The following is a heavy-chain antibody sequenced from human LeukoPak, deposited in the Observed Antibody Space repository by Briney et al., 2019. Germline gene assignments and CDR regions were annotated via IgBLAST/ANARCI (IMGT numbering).Heavy chain of an antibody. CDR2: IYYSGST. CDR3: ASSIVGLGYYYYGMDV. Sequence: PSEALSLTCTVSGGSISSYYWSWIRQPPGKGLEWIGYIYYSGSTNYNPSLKSRVTISVDTSKNQFSLKLSSVTAADTAVYYCASSIVGLGYYYYGMDVWGQGTTVTVSS. J-gene: IGHJ6*02. V-gene: IGHV4-59*08. D-gene: IGHD1-26*01. CDR1: GGSISSYY.